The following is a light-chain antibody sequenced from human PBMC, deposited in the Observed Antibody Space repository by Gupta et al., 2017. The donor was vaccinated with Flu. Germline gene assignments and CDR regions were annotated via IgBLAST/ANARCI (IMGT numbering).Light chain of an antibody. CDR2: WAS. CDR3: QQEDRVPPT. Sequence: IVITQSPDSLAVSLGERATMNCTSSQTSLYSANDKNYLAWYQQKPRQPPKLLIRWASCRESGVPDRFSGSGSGTDFTLTISSLQAEDVGIYYCQQEDRVPPTFGQGTKVEIK. V-gene: IGKV4-1*01. CDR1: QTSLYSANDKNY. J-gene: IGKJ1*01.